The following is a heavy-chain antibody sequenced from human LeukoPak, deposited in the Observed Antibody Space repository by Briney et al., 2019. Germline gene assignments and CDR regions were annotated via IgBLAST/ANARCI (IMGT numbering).Heavy chain of an antibody. CDR2: INPNSGGT. CDR1: GYTFTGYY. CDR3: ARVVSSSWEWRLDP. J-gene: IGHJ5*02. V-gene: IGHV1-2*06. Sequence: GASVKVSCKASGYTFTGYYMHWVRQAPGQGLEWMGRINPNSGGTNYAQKFQGRVTMTRDTSISTAYMELSRLRSDDTAVYYCARVVSSSWEWRLDPWGQGTLVTVSS. D-gene: IGHD6-13*01.